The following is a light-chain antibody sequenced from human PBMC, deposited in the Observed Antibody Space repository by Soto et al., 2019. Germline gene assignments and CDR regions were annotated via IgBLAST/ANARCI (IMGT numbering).Light chain of an antibody. J-gene: IGLJ3*02. CDR1: SSDIS. V-gene: IGLV2-8*01. CDR3: SSYGGSENLV. Sequence: QSALTQPPSASGSPGQSVTISCTGTSSDISVSWYQQHPGKTPKLIIYEVNKRPSGVPYRFSGSNSGNTASLTVSGLQAEDEADYYCSSYGGSENLVFGGGTQLTVL. CDR2: EVN.